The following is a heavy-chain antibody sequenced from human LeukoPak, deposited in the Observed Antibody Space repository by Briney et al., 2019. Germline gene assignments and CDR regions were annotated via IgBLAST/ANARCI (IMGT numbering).Heavy chain of an antibody. D-gene: IGHD6-19*01. CDR3: AKESSSGWYVY. J-gene: IGHJ4*02. CDR2: ISYDGSNK. CDR1: GFTFSSYG. Sequence: GRSLRLSCAASGFTFSSYGMHWVRQAPGKGLEWVAVISYDGSNKYYADSVKGRFTISRDNSKNTLYLQMNSLRAEDTAVYHCAKESSSGWYVYWGQGTLVTVSS. V-gene: IGHV3-30*18.